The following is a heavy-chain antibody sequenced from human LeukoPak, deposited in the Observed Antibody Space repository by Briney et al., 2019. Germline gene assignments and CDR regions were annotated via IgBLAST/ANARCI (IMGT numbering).Heavy chain of an antibody. J-gene: IGHJ4*02. CDR1: GYTFTSYY. CDR3: AREHTTVVTTFDY. Sequence: GASVKVSCKASGYTFTSYYMHWVRQAPGQGLEWMGLINPTGGSTGYAQKFQGRVTMTRDMSTSTDYMELSSLRSEDTAIYYCAREHTTVVTTFDYWGQGTLVTVSS. D-gene: IGHD4-23*01. V-gene: IGHV1-46*01. CDR2: INPTGGST.